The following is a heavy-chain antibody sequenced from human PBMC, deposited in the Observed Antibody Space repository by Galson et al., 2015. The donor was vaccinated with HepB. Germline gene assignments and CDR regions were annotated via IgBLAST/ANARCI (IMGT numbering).Heavy chain of an antibody. CDR1: GYTLTELS. Sequence: SVKVSCKVSGYTLTELSMHWVRQAPGKGLEWMGGFDPEDGETIYAQKFQGRVTMTEDTSTDTAYMELSSLRSEDTAVYYCATSLGVPEGYFDYWGQGTLVTVSS. D-gene: IGHD3-3*01. J-gene: IGHJ4*02. CDR3: ATSLGVPEGYFDY. V-gene: IGHV1-24*01. CDR2: FDPEDGET.